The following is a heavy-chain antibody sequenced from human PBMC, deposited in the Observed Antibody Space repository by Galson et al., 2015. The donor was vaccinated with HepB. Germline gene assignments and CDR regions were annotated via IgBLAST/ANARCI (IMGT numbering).Heavy chain of an antibody. CDR1: GYTFNRFG. V-gene: IGHV1-18*01. J-gene: IGHJ4*02. CDR2: ISTYNGNT. D-gene: IGHD6-13*01. Sequence: QSGAEVKKPGESLKTSCKASGYTFNRFGMSWVRQAPGQGLEWMGWISTYNGNTYYAQNLQGRVTMTIDTSTSTAYMELRSLRSDDTAVYYCARLGSNWSEGIEYWGQGTLVTVSS. CDR3: ARLGSNWSEGIEY.